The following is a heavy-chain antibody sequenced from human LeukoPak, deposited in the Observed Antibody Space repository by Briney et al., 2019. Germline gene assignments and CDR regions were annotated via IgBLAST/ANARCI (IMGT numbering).Heavy chain of an antibody. V-gene: IGHV3-21*01. CDR1: GFTFSSYS. Sequence: SGGSLRLSCAASGFTFSSYSMNWVRQAPGKGLEWVSSISSSSSYIYYADSVKGRFTISRDNAKNSLYLQMNSLRAEDTAVYYCAREPPDTAMVMDFDYWGQGTLVTVSS. CDR3: AREPPDTAMVMDFDY. J-gene: IGHJ4*02. D-gene: IGHD5-18*01. CDR2: ISSSSSYI.